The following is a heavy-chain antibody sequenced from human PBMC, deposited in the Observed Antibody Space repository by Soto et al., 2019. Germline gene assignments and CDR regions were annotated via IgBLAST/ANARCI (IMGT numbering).Heavy chain of an antibody. CDR1: GQSFSGHS. V-gene: IGHV4-34*01. CDR2: INESGST. Sequence: QVQLQQWGAGLVKPSETLFLSCAVYGQSFSGHSWAWIRQPPGKGLEWIGEINESGSTYYNPSLKSRVTISTDTSKKQFSLKLSSVSAADTAAYFCARGSGIVARAGELEDVNYDYWGQGTLLNVSS. J-gene: IGHJ4*02. D-gene: IGHD1-1*01. CDR3: ARGSGIVARAGELEDVNYDY.